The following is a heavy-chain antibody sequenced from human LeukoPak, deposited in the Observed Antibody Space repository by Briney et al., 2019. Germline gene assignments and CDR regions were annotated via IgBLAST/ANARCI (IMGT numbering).Heavy chain of an antibody. CDR2: ISAYNGNT. V-gene: IGHV1-18*01. D-gene: IGHD3-10*01. Sequence: GASVKVSCKASGYTFTSYGISWVRQAPGQGLECMGWISAYNGNTNYAQKLQGRVTMTTDTSTSTAYMELRSLSSDDTAVYSCARESFMVRGVIIDRWFDPWGQGTLVTVSS. CDR3: ARESFMVRGVIIDRWFDP. J-gene: IGHJ5*02. CDR1: GYTFTSYG.